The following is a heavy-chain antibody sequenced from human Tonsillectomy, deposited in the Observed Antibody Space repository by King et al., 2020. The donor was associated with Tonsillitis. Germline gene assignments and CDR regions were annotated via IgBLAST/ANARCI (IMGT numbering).Heavy chain of an antibody. J-gene: IGHJ4*01. V-gene: IGHV3-30*03. CDR2: KLYDGSDK. D-gene: IGHD4-17*01. CDR3: ARGSGATVRYFDT. CDR1: GFIFGSYG. Sequence: VQLVESGGGVVQPGRSLRLSCEASGFIFGSYGMHWVRQAPGKGLEWVAGKLYDGSDKYYGESVKGRFTVYRDNSKNTLYLQLNSLRPEDTSLYFCARGSGATVRYFDTWGHGTLVTVSS.